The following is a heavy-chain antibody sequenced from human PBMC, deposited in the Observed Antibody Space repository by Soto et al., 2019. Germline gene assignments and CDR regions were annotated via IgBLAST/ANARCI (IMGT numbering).Heavy chain of an antibody. J-gene: IGHJ6*02. Sequence: QVQLVQSGAEVKKPGASVKVSCKASGYTFTNYGISWVRQAPGQGLEWMGWISAYNGNINYAQKLQGRVTMTTDTATSTAYMELRSLRSYDTAMHYWSSSYCGGNCYSTFPLAYYCYGMDVWGQGTTVTVSS. CDR3: SSSYCGGNCYSTFPLAYYCYGMDV. CDR2: ISAYNGNI. V-gene: IGHV1-18*01. D-gene: IGHD2-21*02. CDR1: GYTFTNYG.